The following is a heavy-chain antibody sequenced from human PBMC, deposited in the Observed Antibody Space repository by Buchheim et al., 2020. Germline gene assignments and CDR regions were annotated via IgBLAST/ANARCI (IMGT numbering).Heavy chain of an antibody. CDR2: ISYDGSDK. CDR3: AKDGGGYYDYYFHY. Sequence: QVQLVESGGGVVQPGRSLRLSCTASGFTFSSYGMHWVRQTPGKGLEWVAIISYDGSDKYYADSVKGRFTISRDNSKNTLYLQMNSLRAEDTAVYYCAKDGGGYYDYYFHYWGQGT. J-gene: IGHJ4*02. CDR1: GFTFSSYG. D-gene: IGHD3-22*01. V-gene: IGHV3-30*18.